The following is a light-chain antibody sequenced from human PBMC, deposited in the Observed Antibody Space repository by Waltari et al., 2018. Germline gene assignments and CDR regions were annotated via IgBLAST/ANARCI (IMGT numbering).Light chain of an antibody. V-gene: IGKV3-15*01. CDR1: QNIGTY. J-gene: IGKJ2*01. CDR3: QQYNNWPL. Sequence: EGVMTQPPGTLSVSPGERATLSCRATQNIGTYLAWYQQKPGQAPRLLIYGASTRATGVPARFTGSGSGTEFTLTITRLQSEDFGVDCCQQYNNWPLFGQGTRLEIK. CDR2: GAS.